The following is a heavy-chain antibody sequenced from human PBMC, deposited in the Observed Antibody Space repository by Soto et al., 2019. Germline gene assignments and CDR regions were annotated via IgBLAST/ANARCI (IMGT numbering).Heavy chain of an antibody. CDR1: GFTFNSYA. J-gene: IGHJ4*02. V-gene: IGHV3-23*01. D-gene: IGHD3-22*01. Sequence: PGGSLRLSCAASGFTFNSYAMSWVRQAPGKGLEWVSAISGSGGSTYYADSVKGRFTISRDNSKNTLYLQMDSLRAEDTAVYYCAKGTIDSSGYYRFDYWGQGTLVTVSS. CDR3: AKGTIDSSGYYRFDY. CDR2: ISGSGGST.